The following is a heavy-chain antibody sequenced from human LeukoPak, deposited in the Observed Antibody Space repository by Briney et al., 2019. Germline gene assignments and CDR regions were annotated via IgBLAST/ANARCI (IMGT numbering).Heavy chain of an antibody. Sequence: QAGGSLRLSCAASGFTFSSYSMNWVRQAPGKGLEWVSYISSSSSTIYYADSVKGRFTISRDNAKNSLYLQMNSLRAEDTAVYYCAKERSWELLLTPTDYWGQGTLVTVSS. V-gene: IGHV3-48*01. D-gene: IGHD1-26*01. CDR2: ISSSSSTI. CDR1: GFTFSSYS. CDR3: AKERSWELLLTPTDY. J-gene: IGHJ4*02.